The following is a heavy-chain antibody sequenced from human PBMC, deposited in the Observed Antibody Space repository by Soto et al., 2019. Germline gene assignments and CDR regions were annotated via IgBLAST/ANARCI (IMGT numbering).Heavy chain of an antibody. D-gene: IGHD3-10*01. Sequence: QVQLVQSGAEVKRPGSSVKVSCKASGDTFSFYSINWVRQAPGLGLEWMGRINPILSMSNYAQRIQGRVTMTAYKSTTTAYMELSGLRSEDTAIYYCASSYGSGYRAFDYWGQGALVTVSS. CDR1: GDTFSFYS. J-gene: IGHJ4*02. V-gene: IGHV1-69*02. CDR3: ASSYGSGYRAFDY. CDR2: INPILSMS.